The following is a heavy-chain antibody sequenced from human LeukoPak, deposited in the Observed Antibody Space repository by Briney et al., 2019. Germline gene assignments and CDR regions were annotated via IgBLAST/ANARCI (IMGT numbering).Heavy chain of an antibody. CDR3: ARVFIVGGRTIFDY. V-gene: IGHV3-7*01. CDR1: GFTFSSYW. Sequence: PGGSLRLPCAASGFTFSSYWMSWVRQAPGKGLEGVANIKQDGSEKYYVDSVKGRFTISRDNVKNSLYLQMNSLRAEDTALYYCARVFIVGGRTIFDYWGQGTLVTVSS. J-gene: IGHJ4*02. CDR2: IKQDGSEK. D-gene: IGHD1-26*01.